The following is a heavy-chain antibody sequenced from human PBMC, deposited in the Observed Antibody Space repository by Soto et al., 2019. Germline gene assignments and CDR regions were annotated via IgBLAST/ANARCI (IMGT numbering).Heavy chain of an antibody. CDR3: ARISVDVPE. Sequence: QLVQSGAEVKKPWASVKVSCKTSGPTFIAYYIHWVRQAPGQGLEWMGWIDPKSGGTTYEQKFLCRVTITRDTSINTAYMELNTLTSDDTALYYCARISVDVPEWGQGTLSTVSS. D-gene: IGHD5-12*01. CDR2: IDPKSGGT. J-gene: IGHJ4*02. V-gene: IGHV1-2*02. CDR1: GPTFIAYY.